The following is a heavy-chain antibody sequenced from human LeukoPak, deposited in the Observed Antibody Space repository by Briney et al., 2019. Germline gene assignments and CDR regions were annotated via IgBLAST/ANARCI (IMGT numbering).Heavy chain of an antibody. V-gene: IGHV1-69*05. J-gene: IGHJ4*02. CDR1: GGTFSSYA. CDR3: ASDLPERLDY. Sequence: SVKVSCKASGGTFSSYAISWVRQAPGQGLEWMGGIIPIFGTANYAQKFQGRVTITTDESTSTAYMEPSSLRSEDTSVYYCASDLPERLDYWGQGTMVTVSS. CDR2: IIPIFGTA.